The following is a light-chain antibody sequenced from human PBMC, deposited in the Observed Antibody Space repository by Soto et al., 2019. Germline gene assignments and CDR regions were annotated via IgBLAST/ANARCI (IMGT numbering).Light chain of an antibody. Sequence: QSAPTHPASVSGSPEQSITIYCTGTSSDVGGYKYVYWDQQHPGKAPKLMIYEVRDRPSGVSNRVSGSKSGNTAALTISGLEAEDEADYYCTSYTSSSTAYVFGTGTKVTV. J-gene: IGLJ1*01. CDR3: TSYTSSSTAYV. CDR1: SSDVGGYKY. CDR2: EVR. V-gene: IGLV2-14*01.